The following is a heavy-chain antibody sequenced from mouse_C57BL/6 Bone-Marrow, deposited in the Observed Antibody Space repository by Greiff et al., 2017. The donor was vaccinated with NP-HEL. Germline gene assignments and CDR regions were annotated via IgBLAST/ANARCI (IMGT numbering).Heavy chain of an antibody. Sequence: VKLQQPGAELVRPGSSVKLSCKASGYTFTSYWMHWVKQRPIQGLEWIGNIDPSDSETHYNQKFKDKATLTVDKSSSTAYMQLSSLTSEDSAVYYGASGGGLRPDYWGQGTTLTVSS. CDR1: GYTFTSYW. D-gene: IGHD2-4*01. CDR2: IDPSDSET. J-gene: IGHJ2*01. CDR3: ASGGGLRPDY. V-gene: IGHV1-52*01.